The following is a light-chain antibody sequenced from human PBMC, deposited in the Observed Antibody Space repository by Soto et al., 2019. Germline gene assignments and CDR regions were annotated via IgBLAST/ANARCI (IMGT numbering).Light chain of an antibody. J-gene: IGLJ1*01. CDR3: TSYRRSPHYG. CDR1: SXDIGVSNY. Sequence: QSALTQPASVSGSPGQSITVSCTGISXDIGVSNYVSWYQQHPCKDPRLIIYDVNSRPSGVSARFSGSMSGNTASLTISGLQTEDEADYYCTSYRRSPHYGFGTGTKVTVL. CDR2: DVN. V-gene: IGLV2-14*03.